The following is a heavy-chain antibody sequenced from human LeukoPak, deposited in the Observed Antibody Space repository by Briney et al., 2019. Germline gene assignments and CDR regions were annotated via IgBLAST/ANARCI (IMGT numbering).Heavy chain of an antibody. CDR3: ARDRYCGGDCCFFDY. CDR2: IYSGGST. CDR1: GFTVSSNY. J-gene: IGHJ4*02. Sequence: GGSLRLSCAASGFTVSSNYMSWVRQAPGKGLEWVSVIYSGGSTYYADSVKGRFTISRDNSKNTLYLQMNSLRAEDTAVYYCARDRYCGGDCCFFDYWGQGTLVTVSS. V-gene: IGHV3-53*01. D-gene: IGHD2-21*02.